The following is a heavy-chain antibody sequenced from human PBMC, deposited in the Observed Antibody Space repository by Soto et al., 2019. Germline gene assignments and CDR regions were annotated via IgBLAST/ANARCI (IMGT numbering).Heavy chain of an antibody. CDR2: ISGYNGNT. D-gene: IGHD3-22*01. Sequence: ASVKVSCKASAYTFSNYGISWVRQAPGQGLEWMGWISGYNGNTNYAQKLQDRITMTTDIPTSTAYMELRSLRSDDTAVYYCARDPRTYYYDTTGSPIDFWGQGTLVTVSS. CDR3: ARDPRTYYYDTTGSPIDF. CDR1: AYTFSNYG. J-gene: IGHJ4*02. V-gene: IGHV1-18*01.